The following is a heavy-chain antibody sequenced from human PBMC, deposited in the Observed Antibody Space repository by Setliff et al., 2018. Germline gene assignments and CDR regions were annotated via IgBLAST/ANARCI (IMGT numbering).Heavy chain of an antibody. Sequence: SETLSLTCTVSGGSFTGTTYYWGWIRQSPGKGLEWIGTIINSGSTYYNPSLKSRVTMSVDTSKSQLSLKLSSVTAADTAVYYCARLSHAYYYGSGSYFGFDPWGQGTLVTVSS. D-gene: IGHD3-10*01. J-gene: IGHJ5*02. CDR3: ARLSHAYYYGSGSYFGFDP. CDR2: IINSGST. V-gene: IGHV4-39*01. CDR1: GGSFTGTTYY.